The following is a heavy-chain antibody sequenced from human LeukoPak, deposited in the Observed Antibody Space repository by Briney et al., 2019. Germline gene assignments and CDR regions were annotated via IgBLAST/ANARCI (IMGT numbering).Heavy chain of an antibody. CDR3: ARESVIVVVPAAMENWFDP. D-gene: IGHD2-2*01. CDR1: GGSVSSGSYY. J-gene: IGHJ5*02. V-gene: IGHV4-61*01. CDR2: IYYSGST. Sequence: SETLSLTCTVSGGSVSSGSYYWSWIRQPPGKGLEWIGYIYYSGSTNYNPSLKSRVTISVDTSKNQLSLKLSSVTAADTAVYYCARESVIVVVPAAMENWFDPWGQGTLVTVSS.